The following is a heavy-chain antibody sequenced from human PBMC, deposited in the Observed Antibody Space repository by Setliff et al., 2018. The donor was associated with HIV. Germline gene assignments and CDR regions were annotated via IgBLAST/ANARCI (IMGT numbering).Heavy chain of an antibody. CDR3: TTGGYDGIIDS. CDR1: GFTFRDYA. V-gene: IGHV3-49*04. D-gene: IGHD5-12*01. Sequence: LRLSCTTSGFTFRDYAMSWVRQAPGKGLEWIGFIRSKSYGGTTEVAASVKGRFTISRDDSKSIAYLQMNSLKTEDTAVYYCTTGGYDGIIDSWGHGTLVTVSS. CDR2: IRSKSYGGTT. J-gene: IGHJ5*01.